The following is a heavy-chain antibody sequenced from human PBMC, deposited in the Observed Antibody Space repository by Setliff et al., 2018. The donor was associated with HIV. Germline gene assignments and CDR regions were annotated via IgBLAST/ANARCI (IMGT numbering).Heavy chain of an antibody. CDR3: AADSSGLKYFDS. D-gene: IGHD1-26*01. J-gene: IGHJ4*02. V-gene: IGHV1-69*13. CDR2: IIPLFGTA. Sequence: SVQVSCKASGGTFSTQTFNWVRQAPGQGLEWMGGIIPLFGTAKYIQKFQGRVTITADGSTGTAYMELSSLRFEDTAVYFCAADSSGLKYFDSWGQGTLVTVPQ. CDR1: GGTFSTQT.